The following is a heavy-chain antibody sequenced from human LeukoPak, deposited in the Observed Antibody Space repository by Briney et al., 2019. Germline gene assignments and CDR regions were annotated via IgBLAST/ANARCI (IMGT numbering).Heavy chain of an antibody. CDR3: VIMEIRDTGFHNGVDV. CDR1: GVTFINHA. Sequence: ASVQVSCKASGVTFINHAFSWVRQAPGHGLEWVGRIIAILDVEDYAQKLQGRVTITADTSTSTAYMELSSLTSEDTAVYYCVIMEIRDTGFHNGVDVWGQGTTVTVSS. CDR2: IIAILDVE. V-gene: IGHV1-69*04. J-gene: IGHJ6*02. D-gene: IGHD1-7*01.